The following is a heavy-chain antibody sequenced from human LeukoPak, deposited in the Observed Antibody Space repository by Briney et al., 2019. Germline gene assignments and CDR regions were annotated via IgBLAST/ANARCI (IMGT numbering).Heavy chain of an antibody. Sequence: GGPLRLSCAAPGFTFSNYWMTWVRQAPGKGLEWVAHINQDGSKEYYMDSVKARFTISRDNAKNSLSLQMNSLRAEDTAVYYCVRDGGVSGYDLLDYWGQGTLVTVSS. CDR1: GFTFSNYW. D-gene: IGHD5-12*01. V-gene: IGHV3-7*01. CDR2: INQDGSKE. J-gene: IGHJ4*02. CDR3: VRDGGVSGYDLLDY.